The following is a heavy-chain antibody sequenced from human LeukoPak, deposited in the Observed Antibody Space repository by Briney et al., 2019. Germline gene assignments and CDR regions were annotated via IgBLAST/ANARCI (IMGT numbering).Heavy chain of an antibody. Sequence: VASVKVSCKASGGTFSSYAISWVRQAPGQGLEWMGRIIPILGIANYAQKFQGRVTITADKSTSTAYMELSSLRSEDTAVYYRETIIEGDGYNRPEDYWGQGTLVTVSS. J-gene: IGHJ4*02. D-gene: IGHD5-24*01. CDR1: GGTFSSYA. CDR3: ETIIEGDGYNRPEDY. CDR2: IIPILGIA. V-gene: IGHV1-69*04.